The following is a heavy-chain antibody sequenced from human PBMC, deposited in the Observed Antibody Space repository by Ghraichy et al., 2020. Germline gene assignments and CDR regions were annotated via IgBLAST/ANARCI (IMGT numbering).Heavy chain of an antibody. J-gene: IGHJ4*02. CDR2: TYYNSKWFN. CDR1: GYSVSMNTVG. D-gene: IGHD5-12*01. CDR3: ARGWLRSFFDD. Sequence: SQTLSLTCVISGYSVSMNTVGWYWITPSPSRGLEWLGRTYYNSKWFNDYAVCVKSRIIINADTSKNQLSLQLKSVTPEDTAVYYCARGWLRSFFDDWGQGILGTVSS. V-gene: IGHV6-1*01.